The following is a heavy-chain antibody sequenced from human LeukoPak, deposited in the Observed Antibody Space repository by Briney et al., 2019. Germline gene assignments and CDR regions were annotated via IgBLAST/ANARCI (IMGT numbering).Heavy chain of an antibody. V-gene: IGHV4-34*01. CDR2: INHSGST. Sequence: SETLSLTCAVYGGSFSGYYWSWIRQPPGKGLEWIGEINHSGSTNYNPSLMSRVTISVDTSKNQFSLKLSSVTAADTAVYYCARGRVGATFYGMDVWGQGTTVTVSS. CDR1: GGSFSGYY. J-gene: IGHJ6*02. CDR3: ARGRVGATFYGMDV. D-gene: IGHD1-26*01.